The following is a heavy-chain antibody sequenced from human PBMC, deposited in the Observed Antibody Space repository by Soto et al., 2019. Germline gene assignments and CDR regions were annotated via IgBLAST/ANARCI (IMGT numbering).Heavy chain of an antibody. CDR3: ARRGLRYLVYGMDV. D-gene: IGHD3-9*01. CDR1: GGSFSGYY. CDR2: INHSGST. Sequence: SETLSLPCAVYGGSFSGYYWSWIRQPPGKGLEWIGEINHSGSTNYNPSLKSRVTISVDTSKNQFSLKLSSVTAADTAVYYCARRGLRYLVYGMDVWGQGTTVTVSS. J-gene: IGHJ6*02. V-gene: IGHV4-34*01.